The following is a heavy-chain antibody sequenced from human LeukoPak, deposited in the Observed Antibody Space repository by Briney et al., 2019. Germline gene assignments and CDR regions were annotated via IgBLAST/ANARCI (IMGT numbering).Heavy chain of an antibody. CDR2: IKQGGSEK. Sequence: GGTLRLSCAASGFTFSSYGMSWVRQAPGKGLEWVANIKQGGSEKYYVDSVKGRFTISRDNSKNTLYLQMNSLRAEDTAVYYCAKDYCGGDCYSGTFDYWGQGTLVTVSS. D-gene: IGHD2-21*02. J-gene: IGHJ4*02. CDR1: GFTFSSYG. V-gene: IGHV3-7*01. CDR3: AKDYCGGDCYSGTFDY.